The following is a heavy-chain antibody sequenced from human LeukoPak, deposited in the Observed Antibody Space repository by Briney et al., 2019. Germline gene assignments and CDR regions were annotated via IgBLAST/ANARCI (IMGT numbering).Heavy chain of an antibody. D-gene: IGHD4-17*01. Sequence: SQTLSLTCTVSGGSISSGGYYWSWIRQHPGKGLEWLGYIYYSGSTYYNPSLKSRVTISVDTSKNQFSLKLSSVTAADTAVYYCARRVDYGDYDWYFDLWGRGTLVTVSS. J-gene: IGHJ2*01. CDR1: GGSISSGGYY. CDR2: IYYSGST. V-gene: IGHV4-31*03. CDR3: ARRVDYGDYDWYFDL.